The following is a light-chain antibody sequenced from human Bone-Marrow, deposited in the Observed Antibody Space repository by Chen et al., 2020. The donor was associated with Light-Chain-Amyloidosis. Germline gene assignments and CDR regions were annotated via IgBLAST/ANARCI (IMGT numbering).Light chain of an antibody. CDR2: DVS. CDR1: SSDVGGYNY. Sequence: QSALAQPASVSGSPGQSITISCTGTSSDVGGYNYVSWYQQHPGNAPKLMIYDVSNRPSGVSNRFSGSKSGNSAFLTISGLQAEDEADYYCSSYTSSSTPYVFGAGTKVTVL. J-gene: IGLJ1*01. CDR3: SSYTSSSTPYV. V-gene: IGLV2-14*03.